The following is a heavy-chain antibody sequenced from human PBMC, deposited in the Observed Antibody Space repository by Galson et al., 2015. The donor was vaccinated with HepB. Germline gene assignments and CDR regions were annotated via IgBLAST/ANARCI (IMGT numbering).Heavy chain of an antibody. D-gene: IGHD6-13*01. CDR1: GYSFTSYW. J-gene: IGHJ3*02. V-gene: IGHV5-51*01. CDR3: ASSGSSSWYRGAFDI. Sequence: QSGAEVKKPGESLKISCKGSGYSFTSYWIGWVRQMPGKGLEWMGIIYPGDSDTRYSPSFQGQVTISADTSTSTAYMELRSLRSDDTAVYYCASSGSSSWYRGAFDIWGQGTMVTVSS. CDR2: IYPGDSDT.